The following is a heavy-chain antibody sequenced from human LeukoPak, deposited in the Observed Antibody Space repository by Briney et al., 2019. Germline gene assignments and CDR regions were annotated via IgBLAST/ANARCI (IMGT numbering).Heavy chain of an antibody. CDR1: GYTFTDYY. D-gene: IGHD2-2*01. V-gene: IGHV1-2*02. Sequence: ASVNLSCKASGYTFTDYYLHWGRQAPGQGFEWMGWINPNDGDTNYAQKFQGRVTMTRDTSISTAHMEVSRLRSDDTAVYYCARANFLYCSSSTCLFDYWGQGTLVTVSS. CDR2: INPNDGDT. CDR3: ARANFLYCSSSTCLFDY. J-gene: IGHJ4*02.